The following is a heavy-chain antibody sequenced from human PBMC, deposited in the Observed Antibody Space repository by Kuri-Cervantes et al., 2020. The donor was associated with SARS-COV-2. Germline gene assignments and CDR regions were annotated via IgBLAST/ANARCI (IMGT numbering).Heavy chain of an antibody. CDR2: ISGSGGST. D-gene: IGHD5-12*01. CDR1: GFTFSSYA. CDR3: ARNMVARQSHYYYGMDV. J-gene: IGHJ6*02. V-gene: IGHV3-23*01. Sequence: ETLSLTCAASGFTFSSYAMSWVRQAPGKGLEWVSVISGSGGSTYYADSVKGRFTISRDNSKNTLYLQMNSLRAEDTAVYYCARNMVARQSHYYYGMDVWGQGTTVTVSS.